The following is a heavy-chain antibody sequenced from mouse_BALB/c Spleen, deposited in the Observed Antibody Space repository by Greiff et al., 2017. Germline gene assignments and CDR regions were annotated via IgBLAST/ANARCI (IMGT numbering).Heavy chain of an antibody. V-gene: IGHV8-12*01. CDR2: IYWDDDK. D-gene: IGHD2-4*01. J-gene: IGHJ4*01. Sequence: ESGPGILQPSQTLSLTCSFSGFSLSTSGMGVSWIRQPSGKGLEWLAHIYWDDDKRYNPSLKSRLTISKDTSSNQVFLKITSVDTADTATYYCARRARYYDYDVGLYAMDYWGQGTSVTVSS. CDR1: GFSLSTSGMG. CDR3: ARRARYYDYDVGLYAMDY.